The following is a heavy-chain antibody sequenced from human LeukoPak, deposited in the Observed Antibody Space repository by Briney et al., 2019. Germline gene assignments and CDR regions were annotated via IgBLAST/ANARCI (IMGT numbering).Heavy chain of an antibody. CDR1: GYTFTGYY. CDR3: ARGKAVAGTAVAFDI. CDR2: INPNSGGT. Sequence: ASVKVSCEASGYTFTGYYMHWVRQAPGQGLEWMGWINPNSGGTNYAQKFQGRVTMTRDTSISTAYMELSRLRSDDTAVYYCARGKAVAGTAVAFDIWGQGTMVTVSS. J-gene: IGHJ3*02. V-gene: IGHV1-2*02. D-gene: IGHD6-19*01.